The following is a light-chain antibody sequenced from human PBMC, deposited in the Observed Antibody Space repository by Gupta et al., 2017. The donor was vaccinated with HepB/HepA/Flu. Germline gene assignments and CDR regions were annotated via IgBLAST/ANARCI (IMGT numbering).Light chain of an antibody. V-gene: IGKV1-39*01. J-gene: IGKJ1*01. CDR3: QQSYSTPWT. CDR2: AAS. CDR1: QSISSY. Sequence: VGDRVTITCRASQSISSYLNWYQQKPGKAPKLLIYAASSLQSGVPSRFSGSGSGTDFTLTISSLQPEDFATDYCQQSYSTPWTFGQGTKVAIK.